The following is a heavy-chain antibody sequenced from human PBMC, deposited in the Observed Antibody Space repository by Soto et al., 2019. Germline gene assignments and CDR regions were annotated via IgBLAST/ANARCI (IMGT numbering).Heavy chain of an antibody. CDR2: IYPGDSDT. Sequence: GESLKISCKGSGYSFTSYWIGWVRQMPGKGLEWMGIIYPGDSDTRYSPSFQGQVTISADKSIRTAYLQWSSLKASDTAMYYCARAYYDILTGSHLSWFDPWGQGALVTVSS. D-gene: IGHD3-9*01. V-gene: IGHV5-51*01. J-gene: IGHJ5*02. CDR3: ARAYYDILTGSHLSWFDP. CDR1: GYSFTSYW.